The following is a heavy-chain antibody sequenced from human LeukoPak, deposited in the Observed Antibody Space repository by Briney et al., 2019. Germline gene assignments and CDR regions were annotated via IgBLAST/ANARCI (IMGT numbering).Heavy chain of an antibody. CDR2: VRYDGRNQ. J-gene: IGHJ4*02. D-gene: IGHD5-12*01. CDR1: GFVFSNYG. CDR3: AKDSNSGYVSVGPDY. V-gene: IGHV3-30*02. Sequence: PGGSLRLSCQTRGFVFSNYGMHWVRQAPGKGLEWVAFVRYDGRNQYYADSVQGRFTISRDNSRNTLYLQMNSLRPEDTGVYSCAKDSNSGYVSVGPDYWGLGTLVTVSS.